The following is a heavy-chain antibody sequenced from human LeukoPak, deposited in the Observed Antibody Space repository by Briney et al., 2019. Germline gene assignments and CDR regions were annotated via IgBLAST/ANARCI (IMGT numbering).Heavy chain of an antibody. CDR1: GFTFNDFA. D-gene: IGHD5-24*01. CDR3: AKGGVGDGYNYGYYYYGMDV. V-gene: IGHV3-9*01. CDR2: INWGGDDT. J-gene: IGHJ6*02. Sequence: GTSLRLSCSASGFTFNDFAMHWVRQPPGKGLEWVSGINWGGDDTAYADSVKGRFTISRDNAKQSLYLQMNSLRAEDTAVYYCAKGGVGDGYNYGYYYYGMDVWGQGTTVTVSS.